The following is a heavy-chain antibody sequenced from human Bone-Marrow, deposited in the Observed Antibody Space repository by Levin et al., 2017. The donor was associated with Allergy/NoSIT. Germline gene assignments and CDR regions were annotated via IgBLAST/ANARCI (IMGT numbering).Heavy chain of an antibody. CDR2: IWNDGTNK. J-gene: IGHJ4*02. CDR3: ARDRGTAVAGTTGPDY. V-gene: IGHV3-33*01. D-gene: IGHD6-19*01. CDR1: GFTFRSPG. Sequence: LSLPCAASGFTFRSPGIHWVRQAPGKGLEWLASIWNDGTNKYYADSVKGRFTISRDNSKKTLHLQMNILRAEDTAVYYCARDRGTAVAGTTGPDYWGQGILVTVSS.